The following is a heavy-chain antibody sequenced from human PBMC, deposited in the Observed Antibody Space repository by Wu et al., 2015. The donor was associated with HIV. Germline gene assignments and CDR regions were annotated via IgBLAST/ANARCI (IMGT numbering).Heavy chain of an antibody. CDR1: GGTFSSYA. D-gene: IGHD1-26*01. Sequence: QVQLVQSGAEVKKPGSSVKVSCKASGGTFSSYAISWVRQAPGQGLEWMGGIIPIFGTANYAQKFQGRVTITADESTSTAYMELSSLRSEDTAVYYCARVSMIVGATFLARHFDYWGQGTLVTVSS. J-gene: IGHJ4*02. CDR2: IIPIFGTA. V-gene: IGHV1-69*12. CDR3: ARVSMIVGATFLARHFDY.